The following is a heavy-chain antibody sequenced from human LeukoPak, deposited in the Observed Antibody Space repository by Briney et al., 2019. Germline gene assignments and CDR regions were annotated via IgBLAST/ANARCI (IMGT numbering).Heavy chain of an antibody. CDR1: GFTFSSYS. CDR3: ARSCGGDCYQMDYYYYMDV. D-gene: IGHD2-21*02. V-gene: IGHV3-48*01. Sequence: GGSLRLSCAASGFTFSSYSMNWVRQATGKGVEWVSYISSSSSKIYYADSVKGRFTISRDNANNSLYLQMNSLRAEDTAVYYCARSCGGDCYQMDYYYYMDVWGKGTTVTVSS. J-gene: IGHJ6*03. CDR2: ISSSSSKI.